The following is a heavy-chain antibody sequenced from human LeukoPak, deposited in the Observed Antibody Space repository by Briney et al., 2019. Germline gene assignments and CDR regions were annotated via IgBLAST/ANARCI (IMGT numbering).Heavy chain of an antibody. CDR3: ATRYYDSSSSIDR. CDR1: RYSLTELS. V-gene: IGHV1-24*01. Sequence: ASVKVSCKVSRYSLTELSMHWVRQAPGKGLEWMGGFDPEDGETIYTQKFQGRVTMTEDTSTDTAYMELSSLRSEDTAVYYCATRYYDSSSSIDRWGQGTLVTVSS. CDR2: FDPEDGET. D-gene: IGHD3-22*01. J-gene: IGHJ5*02.